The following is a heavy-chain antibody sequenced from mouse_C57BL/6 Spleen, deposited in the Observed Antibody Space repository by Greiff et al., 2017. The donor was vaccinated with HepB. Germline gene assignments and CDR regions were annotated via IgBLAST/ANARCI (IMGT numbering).Heavy chain of an antibody. CDR1: GYAFSSSW. V-gene: IGHV1-82*01. Sequence: QVQLQQSGPELVKPGASVKISCKASGYAFSSSWMNWVQQRPGKGLEWIGRIYPGDGDTNYNGKFKGKATLTADKSSSTAYMQLSSLTSEDSAVYFCARRRTYYGSSYGFDYWGQGTTLTVSS. CDR2: IYPGDGDT. J-gene: IGHJ2*01. CDR3: ARRRTYYGSSYGFDY. D-gene: IGHD1-1*01.